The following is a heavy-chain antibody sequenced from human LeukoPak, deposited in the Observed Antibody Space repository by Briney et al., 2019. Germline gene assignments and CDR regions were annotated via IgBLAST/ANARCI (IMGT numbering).Heavy chain of an antibody. J-gene: IGHJ4*02. CDR1: GGTFSSYA. D-gene: IGHD6-6*01. CDR2: IIPIFGTA. CDR3: ARASGGIAARPRYFDY. V-gene: IGHV1-69*05. Sequence: SVKVSCKASGGTFSSYAISWVRQAPGQGLEWMGGIIPIFGTANYAQKFQGRVTITTDESTGTAYMELSSLRSEDTAVYYCARASGGIAARPRYFDYWGQGTLVTVSS.